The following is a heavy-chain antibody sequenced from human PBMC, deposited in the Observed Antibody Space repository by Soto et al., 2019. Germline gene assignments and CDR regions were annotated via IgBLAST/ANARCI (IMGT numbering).Heavy chain of an antibody. CDR3: ARAYCSGGSCYDY. J-gene: IGHJ4*02. CDR1: GFTFSSYA. D-gene: IGHD2-15*01. Sequence: QVQLVESGGGVVQPGRSLRLSCAASGFTFSSYAMHWVHQAPGKGLEWVAVISYDGSNKYYADSVKGRFTISRDNSKNTLYLQMNSLRAEDTAVYYCARAYCSGGSCYDYWGQGTLVTVSS. CDR2: ISYDGSNK. V-gene: IGHV3-30-3*01.